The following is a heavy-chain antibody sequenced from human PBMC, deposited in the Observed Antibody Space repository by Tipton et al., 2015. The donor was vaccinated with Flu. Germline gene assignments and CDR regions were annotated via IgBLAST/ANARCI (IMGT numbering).Heavy chain of an antibody. Sequence: GLVKPSETLSLTCTVSGGSIGSFYWNWIRQPPGKGLEWIGYIYNNAYTKYNPSLKSRVTMSVDTSKKQFSLKLGSVTAADTAVYYCARGSGYANTYVDYWGRGTLVTVSS. CDR1: GGSIGSFY. J-gene: IGHJ4*02. D-gene: IGHD5-12*01. CDR2: IYNNAYT. CDR3: ARGSGYANTYVDY. V-gene: IGHV4-59*12.